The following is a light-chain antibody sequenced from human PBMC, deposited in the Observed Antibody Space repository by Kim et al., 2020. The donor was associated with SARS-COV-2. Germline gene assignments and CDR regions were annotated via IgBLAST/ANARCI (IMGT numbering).Light chain of an antibody. J-gene: IGKJ1*01. CDR1: QSVSSY. CDR3: QQRSNWSWT. V-gene: IGKV3-11*01. Sequence: VATGEGATLSCRASQSVSSYLAGYQQKPGQAPRLLIYDASNRATGIPARFSGSGSGTDFTLTISSLEPEDFAVYYCQQRSNWSWTFGQGTKVDIK. CDR2: DAS.